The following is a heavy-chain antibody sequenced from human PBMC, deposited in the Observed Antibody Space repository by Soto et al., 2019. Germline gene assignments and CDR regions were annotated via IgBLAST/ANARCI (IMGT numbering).Heavy chain of an antibody. CDR3: ARDSIAASYYYMDV. CDR2: IYYSGST. Sequence: PSETLSLTCTVSGGSISSYYWSWVRQPPGKGLEWIGYIYYSGSTNYNPSLKSRVTISVDTSKNQFSLKLSSVTAADTAVYYCARDSIAASYYYMDVWGKGTSVTVSS. V-gene: IGHV4-59*08. J-gene: IGHJ6*03. D-gene: IGHD6-13*01. CDR1: GGSISSYY.